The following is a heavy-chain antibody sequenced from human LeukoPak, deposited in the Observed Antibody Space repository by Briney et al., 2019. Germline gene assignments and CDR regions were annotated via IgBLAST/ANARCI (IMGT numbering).Heavy chain of an antibody. V-gene: IGHV4-31*03. J-gene: IGHJ4*02. CDR2: IYYSGTT. D-gene: IGHD3-3*01. Sequence: PSQTLSLTCSVSGGSISSGGYYSSWIPQHPGKGLKWIGYIYYSGTTYYNPSLKSRVTISVDTSKTQFSLKLSSVTDADTAVYYCARGPSFWKDYWGQGTLVTVSS. CDR3: ARGPSFWKDY. CDR1: GGSISSGGYY.